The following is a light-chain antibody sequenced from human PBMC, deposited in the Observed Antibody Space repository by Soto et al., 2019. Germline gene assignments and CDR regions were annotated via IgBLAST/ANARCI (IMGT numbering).Light chain of an antibody. Sequence: DIVMTQSPDSLAVSLGERATINCKSSQSLLYSSNNKNYLTWYQHKPGQPPKLLIYWASTRKSGVPDRFSGSGSGTDFTLTISSLQAEDVAVYYCQPYYSIPPTFGGGTKVEIK. CDR3: QPYYSIPPT. CDR1: QSLLYSSNNKNY. J-gene: IGKJ4*01. CDR2: WAS. V-gene: IGKV4-1*01.